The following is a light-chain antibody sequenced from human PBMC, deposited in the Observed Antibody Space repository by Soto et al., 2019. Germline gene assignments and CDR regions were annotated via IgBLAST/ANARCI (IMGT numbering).Light chain of an antibody. CDR1: HDIRSY. CDR2: ADS. J-gene: IGKJ5*01. Sequence: DIPLTQSPSSLSASVGDRVTLTCRASHDIRSYLAWYQQKPGKAPKFLIYADSPVRSGVPSRFSGSGSGTEFTLTITSLQPEYLATYYCLRLAEYPITFGEGTRLEIK. CDR3: LRLAEYPIT. V-gene: IGKV1-9*01.